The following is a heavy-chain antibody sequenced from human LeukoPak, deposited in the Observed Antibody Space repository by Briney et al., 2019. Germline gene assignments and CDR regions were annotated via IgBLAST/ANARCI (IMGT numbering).Heavy chain of an antibody. D-gene: IGHD3-22*01. CDR2: IGGGTNT. CDR3: AKDARGYHRPIDH. J-gene: IGHJ4*02. Sequence: PGGSLRLSCAASGFTFTDFAMNWVRQAPGKGLEWVSGIGGGTNTDYADSVKGRFTISRDNSKNTLTLQMSSLRADDTAVYFCAKDARGYHRPIDHWGQGILVTVSS. CDR1: GFTFTDFA. V-gene: IGHV3-23*01.